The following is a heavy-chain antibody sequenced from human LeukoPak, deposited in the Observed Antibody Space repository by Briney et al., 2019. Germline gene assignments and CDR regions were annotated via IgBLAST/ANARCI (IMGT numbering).Heavy chain of an antibody. CDR2: FDPEGGET. Sequence: ASVKVSCKVSGYTLTELSMHWVRQAPGKGLEWMGGFDPEGGETIYAQKFQGRVTMTEDTSTDTAYMELSSLRSEDTAVYYCATDIRYSSGWYARDYWGQGTLVTVSS. V-gene: IGHV1-24*01. CDR1: GYTLTELS. CDR3: ATDIRYSSGWYARDY. D-gene: IGHD6-19*01. J-gene: IGHJ4*02.